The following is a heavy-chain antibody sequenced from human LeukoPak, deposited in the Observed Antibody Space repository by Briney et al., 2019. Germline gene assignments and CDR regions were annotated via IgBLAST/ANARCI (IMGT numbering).Heavy chain of an antibody. CDR1: GYPFTNYG. Sequence: ASVKVSCKASGYPFTNYGITWVRQAPGQGLEWMGWISPYNGNTHYAQKLQGRVTMTTDTSTSTAYMELRSLRSVDTAVYYCATEGGWGPTDYGDNVYWGQGTLVTVSS. CDR2: ISPYNGNT. CDR3: ATEGGWGPTDYGDNVY. V-gene: IGHV1-18*01. J-gene: IGHJ4*02. D-gene: IGHD4-17*01.